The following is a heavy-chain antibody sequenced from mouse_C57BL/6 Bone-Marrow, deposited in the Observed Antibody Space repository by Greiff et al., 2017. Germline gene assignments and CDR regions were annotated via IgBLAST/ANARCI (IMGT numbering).Heavy chain of an antibody. D-gene: IGHD3-3*01. CDR2: IDPSDSYT. CDR1: GYTFTSYW. CDR3: ARGGGDAGGDCDY. Sequence: QVQLQQPGAELVRPGTSVKLSCKASGYTFTSYWMHWVKQRPGQGLEWIGVIDPSDSYTNYNQKFKGKATLTVDTSSSTAYMQLSSLTSEDSAVSYCARGGGDAGGDCDYWGQGTTLTVSS. J-gene: IGHJ2*01. V-gene: IGHV1-59*01.